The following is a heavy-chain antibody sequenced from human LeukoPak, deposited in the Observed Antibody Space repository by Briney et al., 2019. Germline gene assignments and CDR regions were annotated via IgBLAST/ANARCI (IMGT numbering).Heavy chain of an antibody. CDR3: ARGRGGDYVPSRFDY. V-gene: IGHV3-23*01. Sequence: GGSLRLSCSASGFAFSGFAMGWVRQAPGKGLEWVSSISGSGGNTYYADSVEGRFTVSRDNFKNTLYLQMNSLRAEDTALYYCARGRGGDYVPSRFDYWGQGTLVTVSS. CDR1: GFAFSGFA. J-gene: IGHJ4*02. CDR2: ISGSGGNT. D-gene: IGHD4-17*01.